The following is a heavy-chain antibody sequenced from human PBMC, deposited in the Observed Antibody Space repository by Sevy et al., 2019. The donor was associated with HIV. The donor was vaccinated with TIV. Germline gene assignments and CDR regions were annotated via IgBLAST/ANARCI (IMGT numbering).Heavy chain of an antibody. Sequence: GESLKISCAASGFTFSDYYMSWIRQAPGKGLEWVSYISSSGSTIYYADSVKGRFTISRDNAKNSLYLQMNSLRAEDTAVYYCAGGRGYFDWLVAFDIWGQGTMVTVSS. V-gene: IGHV3-11*01. D-gene: IGHD3-9*01. CDR1: GFTFSDYY. J-gene: IGHJ3*02. CDR3: AGGRGYFDWLVAFDI. CDR2: ISSSGSTI.